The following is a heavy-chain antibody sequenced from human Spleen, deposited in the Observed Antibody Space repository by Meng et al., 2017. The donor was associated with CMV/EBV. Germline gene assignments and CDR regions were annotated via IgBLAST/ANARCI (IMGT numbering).Heavy chain of an antibody. CDR1: GDSVSSGSFF. CDR3: ARVGSRGYGFYLDS. Sequence: SETLSLTCTVSGDSVSSGSFFWNWIRQPPGKGLEWIGSIYYSGSTYYNPSLKSRVTISVDTSKNQFSLKLSSVTAADTAVYYCARVGSRGYGFYLDSWGQGTLVTVSS. V-gene: IGHV4-39*07. D-gene: IGHD5-18*01. J-gene: IGHJ4*02. CDR2: IYYSGST.